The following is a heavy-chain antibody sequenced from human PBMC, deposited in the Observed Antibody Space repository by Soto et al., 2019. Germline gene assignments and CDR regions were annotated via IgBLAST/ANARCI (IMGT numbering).Heavy chain of an antibody. CDR2: IYYSGST. CDR1: GGSISSSSYY. CDR3: ARLVRDYYDSSGYYYLDY. D-gene: IGHD3-22*01. J-gene: IGHJ4*02. Sequence: SETPSITCTVSGGSISSSSYYWGWIRQPPGRGLEWIGSIYYSGSTYYNPSLKSRVTISVDTSKNQFSLKLSSVTAADTAVYYCARLVRDYYDSSGYYYLDYWGQGTLVTVSS. V-gene: IGHV4-39*01.